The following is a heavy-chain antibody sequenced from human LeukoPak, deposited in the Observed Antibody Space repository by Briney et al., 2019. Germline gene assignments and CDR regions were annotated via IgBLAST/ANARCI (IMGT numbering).Heavy chain of an antibody. J-gene: IGHJ4*02. CDR2: ISAYNGNT. V-gene: IGHV1-18*01. Sequence: WASVTVSCKASGYTFTSYGISWVRQAPGQGLEWMGWISAYNGNTNYAQKLQGRVTMTTDTSTSTAYMELRSLRSDDTAVYYCARGSVGAQQLDFDYWGQGTLVTVSS. CDR3: ARGSVGAQQLDFDY. D-gene: IGHD6-13*01. CDR1: GYTFTSYG.